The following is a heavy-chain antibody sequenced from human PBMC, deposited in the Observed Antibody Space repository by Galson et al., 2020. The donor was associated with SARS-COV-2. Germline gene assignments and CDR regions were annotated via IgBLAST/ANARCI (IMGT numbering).Heavy chain of an antibody. D-gene: IGHD3-10*01. CDR3: GRAGGWTHGPCCRCWDV. CDR2: INERGSIV. CDR1: GFNFNKYY. J-gene: IGHJ6*02. Sequence: GGSLRLSCSASGFNFNKYYMNWTRQTPGKGLEWVSYINERGSIVHYADSVKGRFTISRDNTKNSLYLQMNSLRAEDTAVDGCGRAGGWTHGPCCRCWDVWGVGAVVTV. V-gene: IGHV3-11*01.